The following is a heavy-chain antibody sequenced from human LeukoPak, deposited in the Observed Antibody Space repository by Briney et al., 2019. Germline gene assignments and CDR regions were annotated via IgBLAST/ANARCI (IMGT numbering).Heavy chain of an antibody. D-gene: IGHD3-3*01. CDR3: ARHSYVPLRFLEWHYMDV. V-gene: IGHV3-48*01. J-gene: IGHJ6*03. Sequence: GGSLRLSCAASGFTFSSYSMNWVRQAPGKGLEWVSYISSSSSTIYYADSVKGRFTISRDNAKNSLYLQMNSLRAEDTAVYYCARHSYVPLRFLEWHYMDVWGKGTTVTVSS. CDR2: ISSSSSTI. CDR1: GFTFSSYS.